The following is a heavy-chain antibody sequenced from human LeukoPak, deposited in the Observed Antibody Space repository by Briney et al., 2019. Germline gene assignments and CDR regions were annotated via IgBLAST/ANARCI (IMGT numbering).Heavy chain of an antibody. CDR1: GFTFSSYN. J-gene: IGHJ6*02. Sequence: GGSLRLSCAASGFTFSSYNMNWVRQAPGKGLEWVSYISPSSTKIDYAASVRGRFTISRDNAKNSLYLQMNSLRAEDTAVYYCARQYYDILTGFYGMDVWGQGTTVTVSS. V-gene: IGHV3-48*04. CDR3: ARQYYDILTGFYGMDV. CDR2: ISPSSTKI. D-gene: IGHD3-9*01.